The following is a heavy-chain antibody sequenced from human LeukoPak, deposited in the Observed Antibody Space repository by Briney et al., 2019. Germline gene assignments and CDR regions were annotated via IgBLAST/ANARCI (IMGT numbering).Heavy chain of an antibody. J-gene: IGHJ4*02. CDR3: ARGSLYDFWSGRVLDY. CDR1: GGSISSGDYY. V-gene: IGHV4-30-4*01. CDR2: IYYSGST. Sequence: SETLSLTCTVSGGSISSGDYYWSWIRQPPGKGLEWIGYIYYSGSTYYNPSLKSRVTISVDTSKNQFSLKLSSVTAADTAVYYCARGSLYDFWSGRVLDYWGQGTLVTVSS. D-gene: IGHD3-3*01.